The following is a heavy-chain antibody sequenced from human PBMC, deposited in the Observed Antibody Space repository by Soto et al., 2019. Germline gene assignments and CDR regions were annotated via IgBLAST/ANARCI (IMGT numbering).Heavy chain of an antibody. CDR2: ISSNGGST. CDR1: GLTFIGYA. CDR3: ARRSDAFDI. V-gene: IGHV3-64*01. Sequence: GGLMRHWWAASGLTFIGYAMHWVRQAPGKGLEYVSAISSNGGSTYYANSVKGRFTISRDNSKNTLYLQMGSLRAEDMAVYYCARRSDAFDIWGQGTMVTVSS. J-gene: IGHJ3*02.